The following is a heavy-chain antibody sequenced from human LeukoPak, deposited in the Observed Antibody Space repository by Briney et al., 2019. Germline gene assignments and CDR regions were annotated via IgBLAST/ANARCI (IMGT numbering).Heavy chain of an antibody. CDR1: GGSISSGIYY. D-gene: IGHD6-19*01. V-gene: IGHV4-61*02. J-gene: IGHJ4*02. Sequence: PSETLSLTCTVSGGSISSGIYYWSWIRQPAGKGLEWIGRIFTSGNTNYNPSLRGRVTISFDTSKTQFTLNLSSVTAADTAVYYCARDRPHISGSPHFDYWGQGTLVTVPS. CDR2: IFTSGNT. CDR3: ARDRPHISGSPHFDY.